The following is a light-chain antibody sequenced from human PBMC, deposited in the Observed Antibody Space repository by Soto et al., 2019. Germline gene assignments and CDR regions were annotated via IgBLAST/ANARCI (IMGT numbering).Light chain of an antibody. CDR2: GAS. J-gene: IGKJ4*01. CDR3: QQYGSSCT. CDR1: QSVSSSY. V-gene: IGKV3-20*01. Sequence: EIVLTQSPGTLSLSPGERATLSCRASQSVSSSYLAWYQQKPGQAPRLLIYGASSRATGIPDRFSGSGSGTDFTLTISRLEPEDFAVYYCQQYGSSCTFGGGNKVEIK.